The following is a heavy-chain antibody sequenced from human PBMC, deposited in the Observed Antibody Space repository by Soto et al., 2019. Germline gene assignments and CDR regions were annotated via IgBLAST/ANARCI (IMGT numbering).Heavy chain of an antibody. CDR1: GYTFTGYY. CDR2: INPNSGGT. Sequence: QVQLVQSGAEVKKPGASVKVSCKASGYTFTGYYMHWVRQAPGQGLEWMGWINPNSGGTNYAQKFQGWVTMTRDTSISTAYMELSRLRSDDTPVYYCARGYCSGGSCYFSYFDYWGQGTLVTVSS. V-gene: IGHV1-2*04. D-gene: IGHD2-15*01. J-gene: IGHJ4*02. CDR3: ARGYCSGGSCYFSYFDY.